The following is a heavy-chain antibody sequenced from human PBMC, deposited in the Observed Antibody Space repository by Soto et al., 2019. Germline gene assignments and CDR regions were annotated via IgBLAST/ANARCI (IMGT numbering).Heavy chain of an antibody. CDR3: ARVAANDCSGGSCYPTP. CDR1: GFTFSSYW. V-gene: IGHV3-74*01. D-gene: IGHD2-15*01. CDR2: INSDGSST. Sequence: GGSLRLSCAASGFTFSSYWMHWVRQAPGKGLVWVSRINSDGSSTSYADSVKGRFTISRDNAKNTLYLQMNSLRAEDTAVYYCARVAANDCSGGSCYPTPWGQGTLVTVSS. J-gene: IGHJ5*02.